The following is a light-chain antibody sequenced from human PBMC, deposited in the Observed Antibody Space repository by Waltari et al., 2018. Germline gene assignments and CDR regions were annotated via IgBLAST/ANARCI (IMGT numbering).Light chain of an antibody. Sequence: VVMTQSPLSLSVTLGQTASISCTSSRSLVHSDGNTHLVWFHQRPGQSPRRLIYKVSNRDSGVPDRFGGSGSGSDFTLKISYVEAEDVGVYYCMQGTHWPYTFGQGTKLDIK. CDR2: KVS. CDR3: MQGTHWPYT. J-gene: IGKJ2*01. CDR1: RSLVHSDGNTH. V-gene: IGKV2-30*02.